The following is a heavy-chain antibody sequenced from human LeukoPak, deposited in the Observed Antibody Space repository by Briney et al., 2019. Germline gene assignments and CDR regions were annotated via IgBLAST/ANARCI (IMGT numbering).Heavy chain of an antibody. CDR3: ARGGDILTGYPDY. V-gene: IGHV4-34*01. CDR1: GGSFSGYY. J-gene: IGHJ4*02. D-gene: IGHD3-9*01. Sequence: KPSETLSLTCAVYGGSFSGYYWSWILQPPGKGLEWIGEINHSGSTNYNPSLKSRVTISVDTSKNQFSLKLSSVTAADTAVYYCARGGDILTGYPDYWGQGTLVTVSS. CDR2: INHSGST.